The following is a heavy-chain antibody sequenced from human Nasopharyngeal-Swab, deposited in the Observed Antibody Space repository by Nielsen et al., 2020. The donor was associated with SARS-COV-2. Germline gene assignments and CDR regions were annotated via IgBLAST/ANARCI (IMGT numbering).Heavy chain of an antibody. Sequence: GGSLRLSCAASGFTFSSYSMNWVRQAPGKGLEWVSSISSSSSYIYYADSVKGRFTISRDNAKNSLYLQMNSLRAEDTVVCYCARSQGERRAGAFDIWGQGTMVTVSS. V-gene: IGHV3-21*01. CDR2: ISSSSSYI. D-gene: IGHD1-1*01. CDR1: GFTFSSYS. CDR3: ARSQGERRAGAFDI. J-gene: IGHJ3*02.